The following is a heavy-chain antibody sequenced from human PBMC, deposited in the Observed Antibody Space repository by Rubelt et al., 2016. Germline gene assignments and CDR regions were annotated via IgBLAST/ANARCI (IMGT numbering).Heavy chain of an antibody. CDR3: ARVGYSSSGYVPY. Sequence: QVQLQESCPGLVKPSETLSLTCTVSGASVTSSSFYWSWIRQPPGKGLEWVGYIYYGGSTNYNPPLESRVTMSVDTSKNQCALKLSSVTAADTAVYYCARVGYSSSGYVPYWGQGTLVTVSS. D-gene: IGHD6-13*01. J-gene: IGHJ4*02. CDR1: GASVTSSSFY. CDR2: IYYGGST. V-gene: IGHV4-61*01.